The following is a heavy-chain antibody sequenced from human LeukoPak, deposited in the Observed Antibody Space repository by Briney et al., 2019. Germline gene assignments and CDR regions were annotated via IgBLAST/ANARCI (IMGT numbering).Heavy chain of an antibody. CDR2: ISGSGGST. Sequence: QTGGSLRLSCAASGFTFSSYAMSWVRQAPGKGLEWVSAISGSGGSTYYADSVKGRFTISRDNSKNTLHLQINSLRAEDTAIYYCAKGGMAAKIAYWGQGTLVTVSS. V-gene: IGHV3-23*01. J-gene: IGHJ4*02. CDR3: AKGGMAAKIAY. D-gene: IGHD5-24*01. CDR1: GFTFSSYA.